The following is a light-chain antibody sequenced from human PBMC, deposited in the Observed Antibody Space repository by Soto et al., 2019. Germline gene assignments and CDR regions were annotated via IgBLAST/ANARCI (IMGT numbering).Light chain of an antibody. V-gene: IGKV1-5*03. CDR1: QSISTW. CDR2: KAS. CDR3: QQDNDSFPYT. J-gene: IGKJ2*01. Sequence: DIQLTQPPSTLSASIGDRVTITCRASQSISTWLAWYQQKPGTAPKLLIYKASTLEGGVPSRFSGSRSGTEFTLTVSSLQPDDFATYYCQQDNDSFPYTFGHGTKLEI.